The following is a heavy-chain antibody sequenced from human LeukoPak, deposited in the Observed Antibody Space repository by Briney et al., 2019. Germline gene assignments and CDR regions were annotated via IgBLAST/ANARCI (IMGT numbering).Heavy chain of an antibody. Sequence: SETLSLTCAVYGGSFSDYYWTWIRQPPGKGLEWIGEINHSGSPNNNPSLKSRVSISFDTSKNQFSLKLTSVTAADTAVYYCAGLDDRSKAGEHWGQGTLVTVSS. D-gene: IGHD3-22*01. J-gene: IGHJ4*02. CDR3: AGLDDRSKAGEH. CDR1: GGSFSDYY. V-gene: IGHV4-34*01. CDR2: INHSGSP.